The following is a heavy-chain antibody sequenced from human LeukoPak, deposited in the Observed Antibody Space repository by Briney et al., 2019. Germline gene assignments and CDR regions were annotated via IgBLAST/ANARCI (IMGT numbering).Heavy chain of an antibody. CDR3: AKGSYYDSSGSFYFDY. CDR1: GFTFSSYA. V-gene: IGHV3-23*01. Sequence: GGSLRLSCAASGFTFSSYAMSWVRQAPGKGLEWVSGISGSGDNTYYADSAKGRFTISRDNSKNTLYVQVNSLGTEDTAAYYCAKGSYYDSSGSFYFDYWGQGTLVTV. CDR2: ISGSGDNT. J-gene: IGHJ4*02. D-gene: IGHD3-22*01.